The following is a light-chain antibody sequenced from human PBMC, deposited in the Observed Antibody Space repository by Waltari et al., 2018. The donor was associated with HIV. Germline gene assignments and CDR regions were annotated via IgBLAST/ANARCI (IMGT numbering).Light chain of an antibody. J-gene: IGLJ2*01. CDR3: CSYAGSPTFVI. V-gene: IGLV2-23*02. CDR2: DVN. CDR1: ISDLGMYNL. Sequence: ALTQPDSVSGSLRQSLTISSTGTISDLGMYNLVSCYQQDPGKAPKVIIYDVNKRPSGVSHRFSGFKAANTASLTIYGLQAEDEADYYCCSYAGSPTFVIFGGGTKVTVL.